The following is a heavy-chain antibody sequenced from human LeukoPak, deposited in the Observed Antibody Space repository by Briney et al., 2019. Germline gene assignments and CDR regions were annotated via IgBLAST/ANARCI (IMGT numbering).Heavy chain of an antibody. CDR1: GFTFSNYG. J-gene: IGHJ4*02. Sequence: GGSLRLSCAASGFTFSNYGMHWVRQAPGKGLEWVAFIRYDGSNKYYVDSMKGRFTISRDNSKNTLYLQMNSLSAEDTAVYYCAKERAQYTYGPYYFDYWGQGTLVTVSS. CDR2: IRYDGSNK. V-gene: IGHV3-30*02. CDR3: AKERAQYTYGPYYFDY. D-gene: IGHD5-18*01.